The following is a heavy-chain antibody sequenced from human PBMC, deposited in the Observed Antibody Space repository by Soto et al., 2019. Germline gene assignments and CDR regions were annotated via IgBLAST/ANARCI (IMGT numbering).Heavy chain of an antibody. CDR1: GGSISSYY. V-gene: IGHV4-59*01. Sequence: SETLSLTCTVSGGSISSYYWSWIRQPPGKGLEWIGYIYYSGSTNYNPSLKSRVTISVDTSKNQFSLKLSSVTAADTAVYYCARVEKIYYYYYMDVWGKGTTVTVSS. J-gene: IGHJ6*03. CDR3: ARVEKIYYYYYMDV. CDR2: IYYSGST.